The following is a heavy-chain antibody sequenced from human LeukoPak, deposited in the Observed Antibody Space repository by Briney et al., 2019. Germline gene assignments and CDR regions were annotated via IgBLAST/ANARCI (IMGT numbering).Heavy chain of an antibody. J-gene: IGHJ4*02. D-gene: IGHD2-15*01. CDR1: GFTFGNYA. V-gene: IGHV3-20*04. CDR3: ASLGYCSGGSCYARRDY. CDR2: ISGTGSST. Sequence: GGSLRLSCEASGFTFGNYAMNWVRQAPGKGLEWVSTISGTGSSTYCADSAKGRFTISRDNAKNSLYLQMNSLRAEDTALYYCASLGYCSGGSCYARRDYWGQGTLVTVSS.